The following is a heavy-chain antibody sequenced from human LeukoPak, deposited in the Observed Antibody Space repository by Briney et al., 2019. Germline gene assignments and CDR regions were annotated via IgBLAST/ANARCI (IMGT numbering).Heavy chain of an antibody. V-gene: IGHV4-34*01. CDR2: INDSGRT. CDR3: ARRWNYGRNYYIDV. Sequence: PSETLSLTCAVYGGSFSNYYWSWIRQPPGGGLEWIGEINDSGRTNYNPSLMSRVTVSVDTSKNQFSLRLTSVTATDTAVYYCARRWNYGRNYYIDVWGNGATVSVS. J-gene: IGHJ6*03. D-gene: IGHD1-7*01. CDR1: GGSFSNYY.